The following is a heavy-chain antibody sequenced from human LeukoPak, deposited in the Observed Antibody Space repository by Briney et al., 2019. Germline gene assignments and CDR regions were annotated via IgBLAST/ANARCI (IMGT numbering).Heavy chain of an antibody. D-gene: IGHD3-10*01. V-gene: IGHV4-39*07. CDR3: ARDKIVRAAHDAFDI. Sequence: SETLSLTCTVSGGSITSSTYYWGWIRQPPGKGLEWIGSIYYTGSTYYNPSLKSRVTISIDTSKNQFSLNLTSVTAADTAAYFCARDKIVRAAHDAFDIWGQGTMVTVSS. CDR2: IYYTGST. J-gene: IGHJ3*02. CDR1: GGSITSSTYY.